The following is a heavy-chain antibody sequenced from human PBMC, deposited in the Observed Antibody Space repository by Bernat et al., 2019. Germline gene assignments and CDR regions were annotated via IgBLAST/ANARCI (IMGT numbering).Heavy chain of an antibody. V-gene: IGHV4-39*01. D-gene: IGHD4-17*01. Sequence: QMQLEESGPGLVKPSETLSLNCSVSGGSISITSYYWAWIHQPPGEGLEWIGTVYYSGSTNYNPSLKSRATISVDTSKNQFSLKLSSVTAADTAVYYCARRGGVTTDYYYMDVWGKGTTVTVSS. CDR3: ARRGGVTTDYYYMDV. J-gene: IGHJ6*03. CDR2: VYYSGST. CDR1: GGSISITSYY.